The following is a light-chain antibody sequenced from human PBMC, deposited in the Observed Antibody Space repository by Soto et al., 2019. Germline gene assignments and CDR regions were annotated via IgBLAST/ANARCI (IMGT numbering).Light chain of an antibody. CDR3: QSYDNSLSGSRV. CDR2: DNS. V-gene: IGLV1-40*01. Sequence: QSVLTQPPSVSGAPGLRVTISCTGSSSNIGAGYDVHWYQQLPGTAPKLLICDNSNRPSGVPDRFSGSKSGTSASLAITGLQAEDEADYYCQSYDNSLSGSRVFGGGTQLTVL. CDR1: SSNIGAGYD. J-gene: IGLJ2*01.